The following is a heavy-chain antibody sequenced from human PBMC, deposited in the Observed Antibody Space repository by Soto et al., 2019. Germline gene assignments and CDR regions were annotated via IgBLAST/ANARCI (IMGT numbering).Heavy chain of an antibody. CDR3: VRTTVVSSTPDFDD. Sequence: QVHLVESGGGVVPPGTSLRLACAASGFTFSSFTMHWVRQAPGKGLEWVALISYDNGDNKNYAGSVKGRFTISRDNSKNTLFLQMDSLRPEDTAVYYCVRTTVVSSTPDFDDWGQGALVTVSS. CDR2: ISYDNGDNK. CDR1: GFTFSSFT. V-gene: IGHV3-30-3*01. J-gene: IGHJ4*02. D-gene: IGHD4-4*01.